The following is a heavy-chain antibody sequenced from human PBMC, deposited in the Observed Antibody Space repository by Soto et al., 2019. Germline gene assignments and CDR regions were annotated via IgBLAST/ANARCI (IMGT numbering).Heavy chain of an antibody. CDR1: GGTFSSYA. V-gene: IGHV1-69*13. D-gene: IGHD3-22*01. CDR2: IIPIFGTA. CDR3: ARGSYYYDSYYYYGMDV. J-gene: IGHJ6*02. Sequence: SVKVSCKASGGTFSSYAISWVRQAPGQGLEWMGGIIPIFGTANYAQKFQGRVTITADESTSTAYMELSSLGSEDTAVYYCARGSYYYDSYYYYGMDVWGQGTTVTVSS.